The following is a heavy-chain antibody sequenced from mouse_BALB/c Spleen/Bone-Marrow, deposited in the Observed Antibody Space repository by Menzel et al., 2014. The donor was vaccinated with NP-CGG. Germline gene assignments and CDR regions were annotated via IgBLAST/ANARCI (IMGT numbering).Heavy chain of an antibody. CDR2: IRRKANNHAT. Sequence: EVQVVESGGGLVQPGGSMKLSCAASGFTFSDSWMDWVRQSPEKGLEWVAEIRRKANNHATYYAESVKGRFTISRDYSKSSVYLQMNSLRAEDTGIYYCSRDDYVHFAYWGQGTLVTVSA. J-gene: IGHJ3*01. CDR1: GFTFSDSW. V-gene: IGHV6-6*01. CDR3: SRDDYVHFAY. D-gene: IGHD2-4*01.